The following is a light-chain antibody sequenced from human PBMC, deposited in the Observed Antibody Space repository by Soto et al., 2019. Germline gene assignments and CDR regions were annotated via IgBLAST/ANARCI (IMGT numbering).Light chain of an antibody. J-gene: IGKJ1*01. Sequence: DIQMTQSPSPLSASVGDRVTITCRASQSISSWLAWYQQKPGKAPKLLIYDASSLGGGVPSRFSGSASGTEFTLTISSLQPDDFATYYCQQYYSYRTFGQGTKVDIK. CDR3: QQYYSYRT. CDR1: QSISSW. CDR2: DAS. V-gene: IGKV1-5*01.